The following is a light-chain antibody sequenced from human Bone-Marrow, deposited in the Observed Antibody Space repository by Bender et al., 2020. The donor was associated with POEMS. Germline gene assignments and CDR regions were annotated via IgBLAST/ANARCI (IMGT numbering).Light chain of an antibody. CDR1: ASDTETYSL. CDR2: EGS. Sequence: QSALAQPASVSGSPGQSVTIFCTRTASDTETYSLVSWYQHHPGRAPKLLIYEGSKRPSGVSDRFSGSKSGNTASLTISALQAEDEADYHCCSYAGRSALVFGGGTRLTVL. V-gene: IGLV2-23*01. CDR3: CSYAGRSALV. J-gene: IGLJ3*02.